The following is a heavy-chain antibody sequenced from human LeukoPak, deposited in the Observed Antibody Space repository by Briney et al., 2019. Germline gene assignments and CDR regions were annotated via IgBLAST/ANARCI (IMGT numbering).Heavy chain of an antibody. Sequence: GASVKVSYKASGGTFSSYAISWVRQAPGQGLEWMGRIIPILGIANYAQKFQGRVTITADKSTSTAYMELSSLRSEDTAVYYCASVNDFWSGYSAKPDYGMDVWGQGTTVTVSS. CDR2: IIPILGIA. D-gene: IGHD3-3*01. CDR3: ASVNDFWSGYSAKPDYGMDV. J-gene: IGHJ6*02. V-gene: IGHV1-69*04. CDR1: GGTFSSYA.